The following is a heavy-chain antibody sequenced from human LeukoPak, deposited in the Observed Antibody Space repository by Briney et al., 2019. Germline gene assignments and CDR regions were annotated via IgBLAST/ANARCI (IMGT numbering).Heavy chain of an antibody. CDR2: IIPIFGTA. J-gene: IGHJ4*02. Sequence: EASVKVSCKASGGTFSSYAISWVRQAPGQGFEWMGRIIPIFGTANYAQKFQGRVTITTDESTSTAYMELSSLRSEDTAVYYCAREGQDYDILTGYFDYWGQGTLVTVSS. CDR1: GGTFSSYA. V-gene: IGHV1-69*05. D-gene: IGHD3-9*01. CDR3: AREGQDYDILTGYFDY.